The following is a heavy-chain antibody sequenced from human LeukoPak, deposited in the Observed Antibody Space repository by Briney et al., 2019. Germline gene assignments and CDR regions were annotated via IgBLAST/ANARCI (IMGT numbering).Heavy chain of an antibody. V-gene: IGHV1-24*01. J-gene: IGHJ3*02. Sequence: AASVKVSCKVSGYTLTELSMHWVRQAPGKGLEWMGGFDPEDGETIYAQKFQGRVTMTEDTSTDTAYMELSSLRSEDTAVYYCAADYYDSSGYYQRGVFDIWGQGTMVTVSS. CDR3: AADYYDSSGYYQRGVFDI. CDR1: GYTLTELS. D-gene: IGHD3-22*01. CDR2: FDPEDGET.